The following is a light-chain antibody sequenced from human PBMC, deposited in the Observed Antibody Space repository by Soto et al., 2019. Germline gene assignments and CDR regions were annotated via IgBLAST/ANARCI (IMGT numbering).Light chain of an antibody. CDR2: EVS. CDR3: SSYTSGSTLVV. Sequence: QFALTQPASVSGSPGQSITISCTGTSSDVGGYNYVSWYQQHPGKAPKLMIYEVSNRPSGLSNRFSGSKSGNTASLTISGLQAEDEADYYCSSYTSGSTLVVFGGGTKLTVL. J-gene: IGLJ3*02. CDR1: SSDVGGYNY. V-gene: IGLV2-14*01.